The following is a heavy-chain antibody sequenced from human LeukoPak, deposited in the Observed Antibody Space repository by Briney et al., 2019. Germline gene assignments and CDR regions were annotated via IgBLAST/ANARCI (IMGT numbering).Heavy chain of an antibody. D-gene: IGHD2-2*01. CDR3: ARGYCSSTSCYAPYYYYYMDV. Sequence: SETLSFTCAVYGGSFSGYYWSWIRQPPGKGLEWIGEINHSGSTNYNPSLKSRVTISVNTSKNQFSLKLSSVTAADTAVYYCARGYCSSTSCYAPYYYYYMDVWGKGTTVTVSS. CDR2: INHSGST. J-gene: IGHJ6*03. V-gene: IGHV4-34*01. CDR1: GGSFSGYY.